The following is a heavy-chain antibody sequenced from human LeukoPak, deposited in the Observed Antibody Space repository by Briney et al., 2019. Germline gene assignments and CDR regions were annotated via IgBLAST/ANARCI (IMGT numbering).Heavy chain of an antibody. Sequence: SETLSLTCAVYGGSFSGYYWSWIRQPPGKGLEWIGEINHSGSTNYNPSLKSRVTISVDTSKNQFSLKLSSVTAADTAVYYCARRRALTMIVVVIHYYFDYWGQGTLVTVSS. V-gene: IGHV4-34*01. CDR3: ARRRALTMIVVVIHYYFDY. CDR2: INHSGST. J-gene: IGHJ4*02. D-gene: IGHD3-22*01. CDR1: GGSFSGYY.